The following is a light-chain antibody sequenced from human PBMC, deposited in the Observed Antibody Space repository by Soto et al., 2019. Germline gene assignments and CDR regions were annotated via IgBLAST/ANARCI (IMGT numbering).Light chain of an antibody. CDR1: QSVKTF. V-gene: IGKV3-11*01. Sequence: TQSPATLSVYTGDRATLYCRASQSVKTFLVWYQQRPGQPPRLLIHDASHRAAGIPARFSGSGFGTDFTLTISSLEPEDAAVYYCQQRSNWPPITFGQGTRLE. CDR3: QQRSNWPPIT. CDR2: DAS. J-gene: IGKJ5*01.